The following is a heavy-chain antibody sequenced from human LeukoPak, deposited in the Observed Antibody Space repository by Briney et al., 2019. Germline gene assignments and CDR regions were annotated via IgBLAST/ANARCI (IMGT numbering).Heavy chain of an antibody. D-gene: IGHD6-13*01. Sequence: GGSLRLSCVASGFTFSNYNMNWVRQAPGKGLEWVSYISSSSSIKYYADSVKGRFSISRDNAENSLFLQMISLRDEDTAVYYCARETMSSSWTYDYWGQGTLVTVSS. CDR2: ISSSSSIK. V-gene: IGHV3-48*02. J-gene: IGHJ4*02. CDR1: GFTFSNYN. CDR3: ARETMSSSWTYDY.